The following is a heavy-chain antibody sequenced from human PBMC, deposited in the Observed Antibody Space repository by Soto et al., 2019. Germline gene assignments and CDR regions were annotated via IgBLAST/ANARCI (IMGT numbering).Heavy chain of an antibody. CDR1: GASISGGTYY. Sequence: SETLSLTCTVSGASISGGTYYWTWIRQAPGKGLEWVGHIYYTGSTNYNPALHDRVTISVDTSKNHFSLQLTSVAAADTAVYYCARGAGFSYASTWFDIWGQGTLVTVSS. CDR3: ARGAGFSYASTWFDI. J-gene: IGHJ5*02. V-gene: IGHV4-61*03. D-gene: IGHD5-18*01. CDR2: IYYTGST.